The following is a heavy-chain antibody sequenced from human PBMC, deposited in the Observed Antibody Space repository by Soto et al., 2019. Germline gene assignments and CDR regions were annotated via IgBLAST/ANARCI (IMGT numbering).Heavy chain of an antibody. CDR2: IIPIFGTA. D-gene: IGHD2-2*01. Sequence: ASVKVSCKASGGTFSSYAISWVRQAPGQGLEWMGGIIPIFGTANYAQKFQGRVTITADKSTSTAYMELSSLRSEDTAVYYCARDNPYCSSTSCAYYYYYGMDVWGQGTTVTVSS. CDR3: ARDNPYCSSTSCAYYYYYGMDV. J-gene: IGHJ6*02. CDR1: GGTFSSYA. V-gene: IGHV1-69*06.